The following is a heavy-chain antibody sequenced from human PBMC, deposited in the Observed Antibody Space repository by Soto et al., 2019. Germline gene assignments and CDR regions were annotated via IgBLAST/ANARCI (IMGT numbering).Heavy chain of an antibody. CDR1: GFTFSSYA. CDR2: IGVGGGDR. CDR3: ARVRFGELV. J-gene: IGHJ4*02. V-gene: IGHV3-23*01. Sequence: EVQLLESGGGLVQPGGSLRLSCAASGFTFSSYAMSWVRQAPGKGLEWVSIIGVGGGDRYYPESVKGRFTISRDNPRDTLYLEMNSLRDEDTAVYYCARVRFGELVWGQGTLVTVSS. D-gene: IGHD3-10*01.